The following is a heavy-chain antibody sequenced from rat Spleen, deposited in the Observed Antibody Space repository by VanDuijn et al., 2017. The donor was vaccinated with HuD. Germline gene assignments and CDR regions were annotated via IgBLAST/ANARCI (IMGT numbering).Heavy chain of an antibody. CDR1: GLSLTTNT. V-gene: IGHV2S63*01. Sequence: VQLKESGPGLVQPLQTLSLTCTVSGLSLTTNTVHWVRQSPGKGLEWMGVMWSGGSTAYNSALKSRLSISRDTSKSQVFLEMNSLQTEDTATYYCVREANSPGITFDYWGQGVMVTVSS. J-gene: IGHJ2*01. CDR3: VREANSPGITFDY. D-gene: IGHD1-4*01. CDR2: MWSGGST.